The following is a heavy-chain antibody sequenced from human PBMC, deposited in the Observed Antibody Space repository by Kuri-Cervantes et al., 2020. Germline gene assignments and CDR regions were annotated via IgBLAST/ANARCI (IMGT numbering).Heavy chain of an antibody. Sequence: LSLTCAASGFTFSSYSMNWVRQAPGKGLEWVSYISSSSSTIYYADSVKGRFTISRDNAKNSLYLQMNSLRAEDTALYYCAKDIHGDYNTFDYWGQGTLVTVSS. CDR1: GFTFSSYS. CDR2: ISSSSSTI. D-gene: IGHD4-17*01. V-gene: IGHV3-48*04. J-gene: IGHJ4*02. CDR3: AKDIHGDYNTFDY.